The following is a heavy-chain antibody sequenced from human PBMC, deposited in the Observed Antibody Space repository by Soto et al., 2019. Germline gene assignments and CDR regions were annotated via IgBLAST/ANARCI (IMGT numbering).Heavy chain of an antibody. V-gene: IGHV3-30*14. CDR1: GFTFSTYV. CDR3: AREDESSGHAGTFQ. D-gene: IGHD3-22*01. J-gene: IGHJ1*01. Sequence: GGPLRLSCIASGFTFSTYVMHWVRQAPGEGLEWVAGISVDGGSTHYTDSVKGRFTISRDNAKNTVYLQMDSLTAEETTVYYCAREDESSGHAGTFQ. CDR2: ISVDGGST.